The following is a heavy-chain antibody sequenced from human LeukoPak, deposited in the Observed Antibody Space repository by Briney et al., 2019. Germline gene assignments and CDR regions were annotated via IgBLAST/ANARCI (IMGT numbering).Heavy chain of an antibody. CDR3: ARNYDSSGYYYYGMDV. J-gene: IGHJ6*02. D-gene: IGHD3-22*01. Sequence: SETLSLTCAVYGGSFSGYYWSRIREPPGTGLEWIGEINHSGSTNYNPSLKSRVTISVDTSTNQFSLKLSSVTAAYTAVYYCARNYDSSGYYYYGMDVWGQGTTVTVSS. CDR1: GGSFSGYY. CDR2: INHSGST. V-gene: IGHV4-34*01.